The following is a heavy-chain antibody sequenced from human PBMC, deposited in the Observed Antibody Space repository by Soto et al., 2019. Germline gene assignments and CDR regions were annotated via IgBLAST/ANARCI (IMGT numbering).Heavy chain of an antibody. CDR3: ARSSGRHYYDSSGYYYNWFDP. Sequence: SETLSLTCAVYGGSFSGYYWSWIRQPPGKGLEWIGEINHSGSTTYNPSLKSRVTISVDTSKNQFSLKLSSVTAADTAVYYCARSSGRHYYDSSGYYYNWFDPWGQGTLVTVSS. D-gene: IGHD3-22*01. J-gene: IGHJ5*02. V-gene: IGHV4-34*01. CDR2: INHSGST. CDR1: GGSFSGYY.